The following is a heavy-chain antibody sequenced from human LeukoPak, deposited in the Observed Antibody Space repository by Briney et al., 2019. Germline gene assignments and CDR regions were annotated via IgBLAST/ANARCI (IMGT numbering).Heavy chain of an antibody. V-gene: IGHV3-74*03. J-gene: IGHJ4*02. D-gene: IGHD1-26*01. CDR3: ARDSVGSNY. CDR1: GFTLCIYW. Sequence: GGSLRLSRAASGFTLCIYWMHGVRDAPEEGVVCVSHLKIDGRRTTSAHSVKGRFTISRDKATNTLYLHMYSLRDEDPAVYYCARDSVGSNYWGQGTLVTVSS. CDR2: LKIDGRRT.